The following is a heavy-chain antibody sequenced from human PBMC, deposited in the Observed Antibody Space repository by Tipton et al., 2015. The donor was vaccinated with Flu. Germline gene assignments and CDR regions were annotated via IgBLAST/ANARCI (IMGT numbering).Heavy chain of an antibody. Sequence: TLSLTCVVYGGSFSGDYCSWIRQPPGKGLEWIGEVNHSGSTNYNPSLKSRVTISVDTSKNQFSLKLDSVTAADTAVYYCARGRGYSYGYYPSWGQGTLVTVSS. CDR3: ARGRGYSYGYYPS. CDR2: VNHSGST. V-gene: IGHV4-34*01. D-gene: IGHD5-18*01. CDR1: GGSFSGDY. J-gene: IGHJ4*02.